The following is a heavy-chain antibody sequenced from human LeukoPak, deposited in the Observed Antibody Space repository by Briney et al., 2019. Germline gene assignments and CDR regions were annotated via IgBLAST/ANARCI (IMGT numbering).Heavy chain of an antibody. CDR3: ATGSRGWHSHFRHY. Sequence: PSETLSLTCTVSGGSISTYYWTWIRQPPGKGLEWVGYIYSSGTTNYNPSLNSRVTISLDTSKNQFSLNLRSVTAADTAVYYCATGSRGWHSHFRHYWHGETRDTV. V-gene: IGHV4-59*08. D-gene: IGHD2-15*01. J-gene: IGHJ4*02. CDR2: IYSSGTT. CDR1: GGSISTYY.